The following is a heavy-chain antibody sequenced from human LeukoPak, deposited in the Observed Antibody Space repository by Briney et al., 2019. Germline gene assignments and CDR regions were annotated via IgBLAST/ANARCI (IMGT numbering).Heavy chain of an antibody. CDR2: INPNSGGT. Sequence: ASVKVSCKTSGYTFTGYYMHWVRQAPGQGLEWMGWINPNSGGTNYAQKFQGRVTMTGDTSISTAYMELSRLRSDDTAVYYCARWESNTAMVDDAFDIWGQGTMVTVSS. V-gene: IGHV1-2*02. CDR3: ARWESNTAMVDDAFDI. CDR1: GYTFTGYY. J-gene: IGHJ3*02. D-gene: IGHD5-18*01.